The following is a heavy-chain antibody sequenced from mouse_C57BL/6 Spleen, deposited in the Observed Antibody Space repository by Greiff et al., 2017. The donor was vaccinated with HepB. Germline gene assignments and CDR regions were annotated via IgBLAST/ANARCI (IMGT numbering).Heavy chain of an antibody. D-gene: IGHD1-1*01. CDR3: ARNFLGLLIYYAMDY. J-gene: IGHJ4*01. CDR1: GFSLTSYG. V-gene: IGHV2-2*01. Sequence: VKLMESGPGLVQPSQSLSITCTVSGFSLTSYGVHWVRQSPGKGLEWLGVIWSGGSTDYNAAFISRLSISKDNSKSQVFFKMNSLQADDTAIYYCARNFLGLLIYYAMDYWGQGTSVTVSS. CDR2: IWSGGST.